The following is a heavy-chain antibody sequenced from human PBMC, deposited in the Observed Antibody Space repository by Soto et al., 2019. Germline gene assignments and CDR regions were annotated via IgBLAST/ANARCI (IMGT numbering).Heavy chain of an antibody. J-gene: IGHJ4*02. CDR3: ARGPTRGYSYGYYFDY. CDR1: GFTFSSYG. CDR2: IWYDGSNK. Sequence: GGSLRLSCAASGFTFSSYGMHWVRQAPGKGLEWVAVIWYDGSNKYYADSVKGRFTISRDNSKNTLYLQMNILRAEDTAVYYCARGPTRGYSYGYYFDYWGQGTLVTVSS. V-gene: IGHV3-33*01. D-gene: IGHD5-18*01.